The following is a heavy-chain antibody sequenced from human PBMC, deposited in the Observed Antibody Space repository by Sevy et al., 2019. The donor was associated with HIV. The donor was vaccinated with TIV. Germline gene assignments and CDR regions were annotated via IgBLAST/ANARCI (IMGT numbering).Heavy chain of an antibody. V-gene: IGHV7-4-1*02. Sequence: ASVKVSCKASGYTFTSYAMNWVRQAPGQGLEWMGWINTNTGNPTYAQDFTGRFVFSLDTSVSTAYLQISSLKAEDTAVYYCARFPYYYGSGSQVAVFRYGMDVWGQGTTVTVSS. CDR1: GYTFTSYA. D-gene: IGHD3-10*01. CDR3: ARFPYYYGSGSQVAVFRYGMDV. J-gene: IGHJ6*02. CDR2: INTNTGNP.